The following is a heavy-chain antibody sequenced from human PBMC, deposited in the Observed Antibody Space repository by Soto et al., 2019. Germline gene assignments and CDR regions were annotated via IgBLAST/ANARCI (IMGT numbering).Heavy chain of an antibody. D-gene: IGHD3-9*01. Sequence: QVQLQESGPGLVKPSQTLSLTCTVSGGSISSGGYYWGWVRQHPGKGLEWIGYIYYSGSTYYNPSLKSRVTISVDTSKNQFSLKLSSVTAADTAVYYCATQVLTGYSRPFDYWGQGTLVTVSS. CDR3: ATQVLTGYSRPFDY. CDR1: GGSISSGGYY. CDR2: IYYSGST. J-gene: IGHJ4*02. V-gene: IGHV4-31*03.